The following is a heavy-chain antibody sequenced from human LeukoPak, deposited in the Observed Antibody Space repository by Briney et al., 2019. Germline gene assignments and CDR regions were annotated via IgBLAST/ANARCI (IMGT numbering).Heavy chain of an antibody. Sequence: GGSLRPSCAASGFTFSNYNMNGVRQAPGKGLEWVSYISSRGSYTYYADSVKGRFTISRDNAKNSLYLQMNSLRAEDTAVYYCARIDAFDIWGQRRMVTVSS. V-gene: IGHV3-21*06. CDR2: ISSRGSYT. CDR1: GFTFSNYN. J-gene: IGHJ3*02. CDR3: ARIDAFDI.